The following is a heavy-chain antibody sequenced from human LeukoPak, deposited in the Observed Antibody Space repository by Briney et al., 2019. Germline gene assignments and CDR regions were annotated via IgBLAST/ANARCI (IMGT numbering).Heavy chain of an antibody. D-gene: IGHD6-13*01. Sequence: SETLSLTCAVYGGSFSGYYWSWIRQPPGHGLESIGEINHSASPNYHPSLKSRVTISVDTSKNQFALKVSSAAAADTAVYYCARTELGFDDWGQGTLVTVSS. V-gene: IGHV4-34*01. J-gene: IGHJ4*02. CDR1: GGSFSGYY. CDR2: INHSASP. CDR3: ARTELGFDD.